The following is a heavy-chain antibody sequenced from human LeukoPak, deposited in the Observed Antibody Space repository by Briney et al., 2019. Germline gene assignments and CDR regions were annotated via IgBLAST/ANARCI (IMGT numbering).Heavy chain of an antibody. D-gene: IGHD4-17*01. CDR3: ARDRGVRPTPYGDYAFDY. CDR1: GFTFSSYA. V-gene: IGHV3-23*01. J-gene: IGHJ4*02. CDR2: ISGSGGST. Sequence: GGSLRLSCAASGFTFSSYAMSWVRQAPGKGLEWVSAISGSGGSTYYADSVKGRFTISRDNSKNTLYLQMNSLRAEDTAVYYCARDRGVRPTPYGDYAFDYWGQGTLVTVSS.